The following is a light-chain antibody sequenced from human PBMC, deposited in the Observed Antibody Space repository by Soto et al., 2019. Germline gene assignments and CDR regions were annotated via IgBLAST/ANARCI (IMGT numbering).Light chain of an antibody. J-gene: IGKJ1*01. Sequence: EIVMTQSPATLSVSPGERATLSCRASQSFSSYLAWYQQKPGQAPRLLIYDASSRATGIPDRFSGSGSGTDFTLTISRLEPEDFAVYYCQQYGSSPTWTFGQGTKVDIK. CDR1: QSFSSY. CDR2: DAS. CDR3: QQYGSSPTWT. V-gene: IGKV3-20*01.